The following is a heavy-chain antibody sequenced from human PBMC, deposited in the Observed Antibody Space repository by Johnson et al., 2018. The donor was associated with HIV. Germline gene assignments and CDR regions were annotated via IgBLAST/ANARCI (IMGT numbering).Heavy chain of an antibody. CDR2: FYSDSNT. CDR1: GFTVRSNY. Sequence: VQLVESGGGLVQPGGSLRLSCAASGFTVRSNYLSWVRQAPGKGLVWFSVFYSDSNTYSTDSVKGRFYISRDNSKNTLYLQLNSLRAEDTAVYYCAKRETVVSGSPSDGFDSWGQGTMVTVSS. V-gene: IGHV3-66*04. CDR3: AKRETVVSGSPSDGFDS. J-gene: IGHJ3*02. D-gene: IGHD2-15*01.